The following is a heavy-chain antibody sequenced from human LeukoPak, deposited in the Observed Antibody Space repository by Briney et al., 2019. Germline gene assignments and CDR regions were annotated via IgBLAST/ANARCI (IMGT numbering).Heavy chain of an antibody. V-gene: IGHV4-34*01. J-gene: IGHJ4*02. Sequence: SETLSLTCAVYGGSFSGYYWSWIRQPPGKGLEWIGEINHSGSTNYNPSLKSRVTISVDTSKNQFSLKLSSVTAADTAVYYCAGLWPRGGVMWGQGPLVTVSS. CDR1: GGSFSGYY. CDR3: AGLWPRGGVM. D-gene: IGHD3-16*01. CDR2: INHSGST.